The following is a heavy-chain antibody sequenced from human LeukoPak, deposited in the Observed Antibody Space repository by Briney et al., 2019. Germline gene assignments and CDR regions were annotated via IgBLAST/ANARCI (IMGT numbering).Heavy chain of an antibody. J-gene: IGHJ3*02. CDR3: AKIYQNRGVVGGKGAFDI. Sequence: GGSLRLSCEASGLTFNNYAMHWVRQSSGKGLEGVSGIGSSGGGTYYADSVKGRFTISRDTSKDTVYLQMDSLRAEDTAIYYCAKIYQNRGVVGGKGAFDIWGQGTAVTVSS. V-gene: IGHV3-23*01. CDR1: GLTFNNYA. CDR2: IGSSGGGT. D-gene: IGHD2-15*01.